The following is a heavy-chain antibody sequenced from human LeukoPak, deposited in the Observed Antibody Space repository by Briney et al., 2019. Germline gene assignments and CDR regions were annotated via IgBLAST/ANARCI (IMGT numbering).Heavy chain of an antibody. CDR2: ISYDGNNK. CDR3: ARTDCSSTSCYTGGVRFDP. D-gene: IGHD2-2*02. Sequence: GGSLRLSCAASGFTFSNYSMHWVRQAPGKGLEWVVVISYDGNNKYYTESVKGRFTITRDNSKNTLYLQMNSLRAEDTAVYYCARTDCSSTSCYTGGVRFDPWGQGTLVIVSS. CDR1: GFTFSNYS. J-gene: IGHJ5*02. V-gene: IGHV3-30-3*01.